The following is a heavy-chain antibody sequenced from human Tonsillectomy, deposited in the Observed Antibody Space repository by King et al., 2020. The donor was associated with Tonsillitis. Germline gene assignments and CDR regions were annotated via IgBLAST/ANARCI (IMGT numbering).Heavy chain of an antibody. CDR1: GFTFSDYY. CDR3: ARDLGRYSSSWGGDC. J-gene: IGHJ4*02. Sequence: QLVQSGGGLVKPGGSLRLSCAASGFTFSDYYMNWIRQAPGKGLEWVSYISSSGRIIYYADSVKGRFTISRDNAKNSLYLQMNSLRPEDTAVYYCARDLGRYSSSWGGDCWGQGTLVTVSS. V-gene: IGHV3-11*01. D-gene: IGHD6-13*01. CDR2: ISSSGRII.